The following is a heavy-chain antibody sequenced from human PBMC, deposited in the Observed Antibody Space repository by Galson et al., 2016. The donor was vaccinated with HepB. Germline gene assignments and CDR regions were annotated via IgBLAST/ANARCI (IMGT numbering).Heavy chain of an antibody. J-gene: IGHJ6*02. V-gene: IGHV3-7*04. CDR3: ARDSRGPLCFGELLKYYYYGMDV. CDR2: IKQDGSEK. D-gene: IGHD3-10*01. CDR1: GFTFSSYW. Sequence: SLRLSCAASGFTFSSYWMNWVRQGPGKGLEWVANIKQDGSEKDYVDSVKGRFTISRDNAKNSLYLQMNSLRAEDTAVYYCARDSRGPLCFGELLKYYYYGMDVWGQGTTVTVSS.